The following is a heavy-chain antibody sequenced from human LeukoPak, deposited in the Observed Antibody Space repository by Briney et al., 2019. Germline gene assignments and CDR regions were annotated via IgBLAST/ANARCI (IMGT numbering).Heavy chain of an antibody. J-gene: IGHJ4*02. V-gene: IGHV1-2*02. Sequence: ASVKVSCKASGYTFTGYYMHWVRQAPGQGLEWVGWINPNSGDTNFAQKFQGRVTMTRDTSISTAYMELSRLRSDDTAVYYCARDVWGVGAPRLDYWGQGTLVTVLS. CDR2: INPNSGDT. CDR3: ARDVWGVGAPRLDY. D-gene: IGHD3-16*01. CDR1: GYTFTGYY.